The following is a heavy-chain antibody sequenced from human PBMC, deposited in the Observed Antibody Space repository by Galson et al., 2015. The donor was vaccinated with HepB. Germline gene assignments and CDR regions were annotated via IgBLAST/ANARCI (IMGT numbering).Heavy chain of an antibody. CDR3: TTWGGDYVGH. D-gene: IGHD4-17*01. V-gene: IGHV3-15*01. Sequence: SLRLSCAASGFTFNTAWMSWVRQAPGKGLEWVAQIKSITDGGTTDYAAPVKGRFTISRDDSRNRLYLQLNSLKIKDTGVYYCTTWGGDYVGHWGQGTLVTVSS. J-gene: IGHJ5*02. CDR2: IKSITDGGTT. CDR1: GFTFNTAW.